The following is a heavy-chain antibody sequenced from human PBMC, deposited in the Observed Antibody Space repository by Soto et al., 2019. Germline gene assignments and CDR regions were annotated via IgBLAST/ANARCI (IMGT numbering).Heavy chain of an antibody. CDR1: GYTFTAYG. V-gene: IGHV1-18*01. Sequence: AAVEVSSKASGYTFTAYGISWVRQAPGQGLEWMGWVSTYNGNTNYAQKFQGRVTMTTDTSTTTAYMEVRSLRSDDTAVYYCARDDPPVQHWGQGTLVTVSS. CDR2: VSTYNGNT. CDR3: ARDDPPVQH. J-gene: IGHJ1*01.